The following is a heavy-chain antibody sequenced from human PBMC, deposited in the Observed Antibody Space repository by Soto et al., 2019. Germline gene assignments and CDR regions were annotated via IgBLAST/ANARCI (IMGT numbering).Heavy chain of an antibody. V-gene: IGHV5-51*01. J-gene: IGHJ6*03. CDR2: IYPGDSDT. D-gene: IGHD5-12*01. Sequence: PGESLKISCKGSGYSFTSYWIGWVRQMPGKGLEWMGIIYPGDSDTRYSPSFQGQVTISADKSISTAYLQWSSLKASDTAMYYCARQGGGATITEYYYYYMDVWGKGTTVTVAS. CDR1: GYSFTSYW. CDR3: ARQGGGATITEYYYYYMDV.